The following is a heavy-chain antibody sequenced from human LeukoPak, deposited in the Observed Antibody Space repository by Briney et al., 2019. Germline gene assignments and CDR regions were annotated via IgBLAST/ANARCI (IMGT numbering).Heavy chain of an antibody. V-gene: IGHV1-2*02. Sequence: GASVKVSCKASGYTFTGYYMHWVRQAPGQGLEWMGWINPNSGGTNHAQKFQGRVTMTRDTSISTAYMELSRLRSDDTAVYYCARTPRTVTTRVFDYWGQGTLVTVSS. CDR2: INPNSGGT. D-gene: IGHD4-17*01. CDR3: ARTPRTVTTRVFDY. CDR1: GYTFTGYY. J-gene: IGHJ4*02.